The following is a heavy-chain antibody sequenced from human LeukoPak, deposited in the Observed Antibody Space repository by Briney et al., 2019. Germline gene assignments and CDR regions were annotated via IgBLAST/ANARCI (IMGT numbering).Heavy chain of an antibody. J-gene: IGHJ3*02. Sequence: GESLKISCKGSGYSFTSYWIGWVRQMPGKGLEWMGIIYPGDSDTRYSPSFQGQVTISADKSISTAYLQWSSLKASDTAMYYCASGAGDFWSGYYDAFDIWGQGTMVTVSS. D-gene: IGHD3-3*01. CDR2: IYPGDSDT. CDR3: ASGAGDFWSGYYDAFDI. V-gene: IGHV5-51*01. CDR1: GYSFTSYW.